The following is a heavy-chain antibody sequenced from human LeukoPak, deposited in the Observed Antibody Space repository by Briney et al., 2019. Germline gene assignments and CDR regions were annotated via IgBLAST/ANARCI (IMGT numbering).Heavy chain of an antibody. CDR3: ARLPRRSGRPIDY. CDR1: GGSISSSSYY. J-gene: IGHJ4*02. V-gene: IGHV4-39*01. Sequence: SQTLSLTCTVSGGSISSSSYYWGWIRQPPGKGLERVGSIYYSGSTYYNPSLKSRVTISVDTSKNQFSLKLSSVTAADTAVYYCARLPRRSGRPIDYWGQGTLVTVSS. CDR2: IYYSGST. D-gene: IGHD3-10*01.